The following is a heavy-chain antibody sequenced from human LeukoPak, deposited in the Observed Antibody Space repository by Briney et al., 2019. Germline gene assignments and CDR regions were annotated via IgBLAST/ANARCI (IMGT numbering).Heavy chain of an antibody. D-gene: IGHD5/OR15-5a*01. CDR3: ARGEDIVSTISGDAFDI. V-gene: IGHV4-59*01. CDR2: IYYSGST. Sequence: PSETLSLTCTVSGGSISSYFWNWIRQPPGKGREWIGYIYYSGSTNYNPSLKSRVTISVDTSKHQFSLNLNSVTAADTAVYYCARGEDIVSTISGDAFDIWGQGTMVTVAS. CDR1: GGSISSYF. J-gene: IGHJ3*02.